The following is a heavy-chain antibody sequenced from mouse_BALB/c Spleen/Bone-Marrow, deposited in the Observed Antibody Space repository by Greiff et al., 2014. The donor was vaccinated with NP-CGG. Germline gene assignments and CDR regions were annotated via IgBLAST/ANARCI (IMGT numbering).Heavy chain of an antibody. V-gene: IGHV1S81*02. CDR3: TRGRTWDFDY. D-gene: IGHD4-1*01. Sequence: QVQLQQSGAELVKPGTSVKLSRKASGYTFTTYYMYWVKQRPGQGLEWIGGINPNNGGTNFREKFKSKATLTVDKSSSTAYMQLSSLTSEDSAVYYCTRGRTWDFDYWGQGTTLTVSS. J-gene: IGHJ2*01. CDR2: INPNNGGT. CDR1: GYTFTTYY.